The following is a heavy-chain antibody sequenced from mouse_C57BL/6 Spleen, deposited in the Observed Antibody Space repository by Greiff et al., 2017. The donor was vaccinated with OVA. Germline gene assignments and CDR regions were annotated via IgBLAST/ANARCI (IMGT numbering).Heavy chain of an antibody. CDR1: GYTFTSYW. D-gene: IGHD2-1*01. CDR2: IDPSDSET. J-gene: IGHJ3*01. V-gene: IGHV1-52*01. CDR3: ARSEGNYRFAY. Sequence: VQLQQPGAELVRPGSSVKLSCKASGYTFTSYWMHWVKQRPIQGLEWIGNIDPSDSETHYNQKFKDKATLTVDKSSSTAYMQLSSLTSEDSAVYYCARSEGNYRFAYWGQGTLVTVSA.